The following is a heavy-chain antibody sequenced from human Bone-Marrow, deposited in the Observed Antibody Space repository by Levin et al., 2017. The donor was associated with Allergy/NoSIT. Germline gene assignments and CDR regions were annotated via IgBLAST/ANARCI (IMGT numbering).Heavy chain of an antibody. V-gene: IGHV3-15*01. J-gene: IGHJ4*02. D-gene: IGHD1-26*01. CDR2: IKSKTDGGTT. CDR1: GFTFSNAW. Sequence: AGGSLRLSCAASGFTFSNAWMSWVRQAPGKGLEWVGRIKSKTDGGTTDYAAPVKGRFTISRDDSKDTLYLQMNSLKTEDTAVYYCTTDAVGATDFDYWGQGTLVTVSS. CDR3: TTDAVGATDFDY.